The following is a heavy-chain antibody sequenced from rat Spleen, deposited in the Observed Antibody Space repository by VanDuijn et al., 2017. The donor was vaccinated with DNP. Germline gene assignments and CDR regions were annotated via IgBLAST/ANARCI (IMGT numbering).Heavy chain of an antibody. J-gene: IGHJ4*01. Sequence: EVQLQESGPGLVKPSQSLSLTCSVTGYSITSSSRWNWIRRFPGNKLEWMGYINSAGSTDYNPSLKGRIPITRDTSKNQLFLQVNSVTTEDTATYYCARWPGYNPPYAMDAWGQGTSVTVSS. CDR1: GYSITSSSR. CDR2: INSAGST. CDR3: ARWPGYNPPYAMDA. D-gene: IGHD1-4*01. V-gene: IGHV3-3*01.